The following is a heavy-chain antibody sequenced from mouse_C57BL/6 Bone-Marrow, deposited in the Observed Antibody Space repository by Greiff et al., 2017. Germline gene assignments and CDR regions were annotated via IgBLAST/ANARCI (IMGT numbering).Heavy chain of an antibody. Sequence: VQLQQPGAELVKPGALVKLSCKASGYTFTSYWMHWVKQRPGQGLEWIGMIHPNSGSTNYNEKFKSKATLTVDKSSSTSYMQLSSLTSEDSAVYYCARSITTVVEGDFDYWGQGTTLTVSS. CDR3: ARSITTVVEGDFDY. J-gene: IGHJ2*01. CDR1: GYTFTSYW. V-gene: IGHV1-64*01. CDR2: IHPNSGST. D-gene: IGHD1-1*01.